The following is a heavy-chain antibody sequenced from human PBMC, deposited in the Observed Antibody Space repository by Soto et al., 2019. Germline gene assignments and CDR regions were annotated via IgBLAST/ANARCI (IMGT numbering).Heavy chain of an antibody. Sequence: QVQLVESGGGVVQPGRSLRLSCAASGFTFSSYGMHWVRQAPGKGLEWVAVIWYDGSNKYYADSVKGRFTISRDNSKNTMYLQMNSLRAEDTAVHYCKPEGRRHSSGWKEYSWFDPWVQGTLVTVSS. D-gene: IGHD6-19*01. V-gene: IGHV3-33*01. CDR1: GFTFSSYG. CDR2: IWYDGSNK. J-gene: IGHJ5*02. CDR3: KPEGRRHSSGWKEYSWFDP.